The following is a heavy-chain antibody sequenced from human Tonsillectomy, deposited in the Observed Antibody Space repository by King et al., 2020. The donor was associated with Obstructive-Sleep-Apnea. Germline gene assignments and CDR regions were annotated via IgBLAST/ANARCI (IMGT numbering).Heavy chain of an antibody. CDR2: ISYDGSSE. CDR3: ASLVPVANKWFDP. D-gene: IGHD2-2*01. Sequence: VQLVESGGGAVQPGRSLRLSCAASGFTFSSYAMHWVRQAPGKGLEWVAVISYDGSSEYYADSVKGRFTISRDNSKNTLYLQMNSLRTEDTAVYYCASLVPVANKWFDPWGQGTLVTVSS. V-gene: IGHV3-30*04. CDR1: GFTFSSYA. J-gene: IGHJ5*02.